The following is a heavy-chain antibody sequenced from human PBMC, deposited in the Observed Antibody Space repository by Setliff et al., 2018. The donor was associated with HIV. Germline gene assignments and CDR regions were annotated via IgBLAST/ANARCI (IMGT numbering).Heavy chain of an antibody. V-gene: IGHV4-39*07. CDR2: IYYSGST. CDR1: GGSISSSSYY. CDR3: AREDMSHWSGFLYESSWFDT. Sequence: SETLSLTCTVSGGSISSSSYYWGWIRQPPGKGLEWIGTIYYSGSTYYNPSLKSRVTISVDTPKNQFSLKLSSVTAADTAVYYCAREDMSHWSGFLYESSWFDTWGRGILVTVSS. J-gene: IGHJ5*02. D-gene: IGHD3-3*01.